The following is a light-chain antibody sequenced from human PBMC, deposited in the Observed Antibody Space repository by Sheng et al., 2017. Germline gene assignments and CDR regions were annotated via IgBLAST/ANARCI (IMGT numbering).Light chain of an antibody. CDR2: AAS. CDR1: QDINNY. V-gene: IGKV1-33*01. CDR3: QQFDILPYT. Sequence: QLTQSPSSLSASVGDRVTITCQASQDINNYVNWYQQKPGKAPKLLIYAASNLETGVPSRFSGSASETDFTFTINSLQPEDVATYFCQQFDILPYTFGQGTKLEIK. J-gene: IGKJ2*01.